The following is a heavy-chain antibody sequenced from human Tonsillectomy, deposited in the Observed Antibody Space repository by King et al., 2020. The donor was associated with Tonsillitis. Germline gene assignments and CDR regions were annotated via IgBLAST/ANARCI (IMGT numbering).Heavy chain of an antibody. J-gene: IGHJ6*03. CDR1: GGSISSRNW. CDR2: IYQSGTT. D-gene: IGHD2-2*01. Sequence: VQLQESGPGLLKPSGTLSLTCAVSGGSISSRNWWGWVRQPPGKGLEWIGEIYQSGTTHYNPSLKSRVTISVDKSKNQFSLNLTSVTAADTAVYYCSKGPAAVSQYYHMDVWGKGTTVTVSS. CDR3: SKGPAAVSQYYHMDV. V-gene: IGHV4-4*02.